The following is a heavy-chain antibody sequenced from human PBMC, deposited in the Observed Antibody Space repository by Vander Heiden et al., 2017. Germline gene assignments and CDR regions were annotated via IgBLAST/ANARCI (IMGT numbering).Heavy chain of an antibody. Sequence: QVQLVASGGGVVQPGRSLRLSCAASGFTFSSYGMPSVRPAPGKALESVAVIWYDGGNKYYADSEKGRFTISRDNSKNTRYLQTNSLRAEDTAVYYCARGIAAAGFRDHYDPWGQGTLVTVSS. CDR3: ARGIAAAGFRDHYDP. D-gene: IGHD6-13*01. V-gene: IGHV3-33*01. J-gene: IGHJ5*02. CDR2: IWYDGGNK. CDR1: GFTFSSYG.